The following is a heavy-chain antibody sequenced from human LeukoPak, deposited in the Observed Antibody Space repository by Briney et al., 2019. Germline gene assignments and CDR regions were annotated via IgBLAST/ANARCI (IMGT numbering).Heavy chain of an antibody. CDR2: ISGSGGST. CDR3: AKDRPHRWSHRV. D-gene: IGHD2-15*01. J-gene: IGHJ3*01. CDR1: GFTFSNAW. Sequence: GGSLRLSCAASGFTFSNAWMSWVRQAPGKGLEWVSAISGSGGSTYYADSVKGRFTISRDNSKNTLYLQMNSLRAEDTAVYYCAKDRPHRWSHRVWGQGTMVTVSS. V-gene: IGHV3-23*01.